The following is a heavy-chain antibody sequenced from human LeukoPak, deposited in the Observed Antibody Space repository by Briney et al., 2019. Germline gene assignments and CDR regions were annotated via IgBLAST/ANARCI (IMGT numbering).Heavy chain of an antibody. CDR3: ARVYCSGGSCYSRPNFFDY. V-gene: IGHV3-48*02. Sequence: GGSLRLSCAASGFTFSSYSMNWVRQAPGKGLEWVSYISSSSSTIYYADSVKGRFTISRDNAKNSLYLQMNSLRDEDTAVYYCARVYCSGGSCYSRPNFFDYWGQGTLVTVSS. D-gene: IGHD2-15*01. CDR1: GFTFSSYS. J-gene: IGHJ4*02. CDR2: ISSSSSTI.